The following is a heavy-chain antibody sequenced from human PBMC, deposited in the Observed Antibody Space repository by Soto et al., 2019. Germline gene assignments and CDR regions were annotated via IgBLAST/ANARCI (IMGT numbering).Heavy chain of an antibody. J-gene: IGHJ4*02. D-gene: IGHD3-22*01. CDR2: IKSKTDGGTT. Sequence: PGGSLRLSCAASGFTFSNAWMNWVRQAPGKGLEWVGRIKSKTDGGTTDYAAPVKGRFTISRDDSKNTLYLQMNSLKTEDTAVYYCTTMSWYYYDSSGYYHFDYWGQGTLVTVSS. V-gene: IGHV3-15*07. CDR3: TTMSWYYYDSSGYYHFDY. CDR1: GFTFSNAW.